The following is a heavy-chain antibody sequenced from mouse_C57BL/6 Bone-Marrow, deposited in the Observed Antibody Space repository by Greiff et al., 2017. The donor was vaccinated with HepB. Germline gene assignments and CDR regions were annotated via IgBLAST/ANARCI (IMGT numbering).Heavy chain of an antibody. V-gene: IGHV3-6*01. CDR1: GYSITSGYY. J-gene: IGHJ3*01. Sequence: VQLQESGPGLVKPSQSLSLTCSVTGYSITSGYYWNWIRQFPGNKLEWMGYISYDGSNNYNPSLKNRISITRDTSKNQFFLKLNSVTTEDTATYYCARDTAAYWGQGTLVTVSA. D-gene: IGHD1-2*01. CDR2: ISYDGSN. CDR3: ARDTAAY.